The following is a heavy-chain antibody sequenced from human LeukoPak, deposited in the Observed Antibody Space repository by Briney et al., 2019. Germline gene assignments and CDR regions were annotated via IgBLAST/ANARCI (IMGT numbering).Heavy chain of an antibody. V-gene: IGHV4-61*02. Sequence: SETLSLTCTVSGGSISSGSYYWSWIRQPAGKGLEWIGRIYTSGSTNYNPSLKSRVTISVDTSKNQFSLKLSSVTAADTAVYYCARRAIVGAENAFDSWGQGTMVTVSS. CDR2: IYTSGST. CDR1: GGSISSGSYY. J-gene: IGHJ3*02. D-gene: IGHD1-26*01. CDR3: ARRAIVGAENAFDS.